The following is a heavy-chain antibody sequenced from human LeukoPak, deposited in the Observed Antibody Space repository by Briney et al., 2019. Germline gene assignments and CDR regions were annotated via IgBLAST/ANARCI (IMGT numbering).Heavy chain of an antibody. V-gene: IGHV4-59*01. J-gene: IGHJ4*02. CDR3: ARGNIAVAGTLEY. Sequence: SETLSLTCTVSGGSISSYYWSWIRQPPGKGLEWIGFIYYSGSTNYNPSLKSRVIISVDTSKNHFFLMLSSVTAADTAVYYCARGNIAVAGTLEYWGQGTLVTVSS. CDR2: IYYSGST. CDR1: GGSISSYY. D-gene: IGHD6-13*01.